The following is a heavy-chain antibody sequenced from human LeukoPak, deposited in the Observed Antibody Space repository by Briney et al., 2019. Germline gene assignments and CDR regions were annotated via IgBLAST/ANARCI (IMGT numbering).Heavy chain of an antibody. J-gene: IGHJ4*02. CDR3: ARARIPLRTRSYYFDY. D-gene: IGHD3-16*02. V-gene: IGHV4-34*01. CDR2: INHSGST. CDR1: GGSFSGYY. Sequence: SETLSLTCAVYGGSFSGYYWSWIRQPPGKGLEWIGEINHSGSTNYNPSLKSRVTISVDTSKNQFSLKLSSVTAADTAVYYCARARIPLRTRSYYFDYWGQGTLVTVSS.